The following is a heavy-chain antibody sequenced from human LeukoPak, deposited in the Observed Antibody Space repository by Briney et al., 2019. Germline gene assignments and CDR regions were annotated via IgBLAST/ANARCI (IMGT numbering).Heavy chain of an antibody. D-gene: IGHD6-13*01. V-gene: IGHV4-30-4*01. CDR3: ARAAAVTNSWYYFDY. CDR1: GDSFSSGDHH. Sequence: SETLSLTCTVSGDSFSSGDHHWRWIRQPPGKGLEWIGYIRYGGSTYYNPSLKSRIIISVDMSKNQFSLSLNSLSAADSAVYFCARAAAVTNSWYYFDYWGQGTLVTVSS. CDR2: IRYGGST. J-gene: IGHJ4*02.